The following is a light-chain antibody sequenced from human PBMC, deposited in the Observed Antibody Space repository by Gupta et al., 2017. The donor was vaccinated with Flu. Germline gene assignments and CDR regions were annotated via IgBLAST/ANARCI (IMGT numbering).Light chain of an antibody. CDR3: QQYNVWPPLT. CDR2: GAS. J-gene: IGKJ4*01. CDR1: QNVNSN. Sequence: EIVLTQSPATLSVSPGERVSLSCRASQNVNSNLAWYQQKPGQPPRLLIYGASTRAAGVPARFSGSGSGTDFTLTVSSRQSEDYAVYFCQQYNVWPPLTFGGGTKVQI. V-gene: IGKV3-15*01.